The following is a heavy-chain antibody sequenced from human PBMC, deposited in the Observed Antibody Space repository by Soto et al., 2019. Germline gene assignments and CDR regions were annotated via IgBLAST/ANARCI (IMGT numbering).Heavy chain of an antibody. Sequence: VQLVESGGGLVKPGGSLRLSCAASGFTFSSYSMNWVRQAPGKGLEWVSSISSSSSYIYYADSVKGRFTISRDNAKNSLYLQMNSLRAEDTAVYYCARDTQGWDDFWSGYYDYWGQGTLVTVSS. J-gene: IGHJ4*02. V-gene: IGHV3-21*01. CDR1: GFTFSSYS. CDR2: ISSSSSYI. D-gene: IGHD3-3*01. CDR3: ARDTQGWDDFWSGYYDY.